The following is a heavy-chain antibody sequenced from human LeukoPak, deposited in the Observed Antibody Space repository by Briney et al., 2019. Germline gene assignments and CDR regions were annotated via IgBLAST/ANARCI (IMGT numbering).Heavy chain of an antibody. V-gene: IGHV3-49*04. CDR3: TRDPTITTRRILGRYSYYYYMDV. CDR1: GFTFGDYA. CDR2: IRSKAFGGTT. J-gene: IGHJ6*03. Sequence: TGRSLRLSCTASGFTFGDYAMSWVRQAPGKGLEWVGFIRSKAFGGTTEYAASVKGRFTISRDDSKSIAYLQMNSLKAEDSAVFYCTRDPTITTRRILGRYSYYYYMDVWGKGTTVTVSS. D-gene: IGHD6-6*01.